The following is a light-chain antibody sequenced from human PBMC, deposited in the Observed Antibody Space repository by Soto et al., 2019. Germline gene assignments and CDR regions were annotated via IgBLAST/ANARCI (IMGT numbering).Light chain of an antibody. Sequence: QSVLTQPASVSGSPGQTITISCSGTSDDISTYNYVSWYQQHPGKAPKLTIYEGSKRPSGVSNRFSGSKSGNTASLTISGLQAEDEADYYCCSYAGSSTFVFVFGTGTKVTVL. V-gene: IGLV2-23*03. CDR3: CSYAGSSTFVFV. CDR2: EGS. J-gene: IGLJ1*01. CDR1: SDDISTYNY.